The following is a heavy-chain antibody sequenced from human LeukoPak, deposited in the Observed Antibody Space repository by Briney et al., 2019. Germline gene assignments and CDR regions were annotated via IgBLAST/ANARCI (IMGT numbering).Heavy chain of an antibody. V-gene: IGHV3-7*01. CDR1: GFTFSSYW. CDR2: IKQDGSEK. CDR3: ARSGGGDHFDY. D-gene: IGHD2-21*02. J-gene: IGHJ4*02. Sequence: GGSLRLSCAASGFTFSSYWISWVRQAPGKGLEWVANIKQDGSEKYYVDSVKGRFTISRDNAKNSLYLQMNSLRAEDTAVYYCARSGGGDHFDYWGQGTLVTVSS.